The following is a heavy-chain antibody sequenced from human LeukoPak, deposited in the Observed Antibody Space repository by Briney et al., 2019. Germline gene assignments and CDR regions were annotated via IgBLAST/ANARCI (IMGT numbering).Heavy chain of an antibody. CDR2: ISPTGSDR. V-gene: IGHV3-21*06. D-gene: IGHD1-14*01. CDR3: ATETNGRHYDY. J-gene: IGHJ4*02. Sequence: GGSLRLSCTASGFTFSTSGITWVRQAPGKGLEWVASISPTGSDRYHADSIKGRFTISRDNANNFLYLQMNRLRAEDTAVYYCATETNGRHYDYWGKGTLLTVSS. CDR1: GFTFSTSG.